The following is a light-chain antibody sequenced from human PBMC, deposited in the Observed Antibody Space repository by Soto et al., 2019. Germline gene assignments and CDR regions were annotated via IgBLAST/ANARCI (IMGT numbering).Light chain of an antibody. V-gene: IGKV3-15*01. CDR2: GAS. Sequence: EVALTLSPGTLSLSPGERATLSCRASQSVSSDYLVWYQQKPGQAPRLLIYGASRRATGIPARFSGSGSGTEFTLTISSLQSEDFAVYYCQQYNNWRTFGQGTKVDI. CDR3: QQYNNWRT. CDR1: QSVSSD. J-gene: IGKJ1*01.